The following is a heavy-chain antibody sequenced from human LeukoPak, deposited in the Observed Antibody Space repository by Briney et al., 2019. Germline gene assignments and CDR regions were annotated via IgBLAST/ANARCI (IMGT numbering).Heavy chain of an antibody. Sequence: GGSLRLSCEASGFSFTGYAMMWVRQAPGKGLKWIATLTGYGGAYYAGSGEGRFIVSRDISKNTFFLQMYSLRAEDTAVYYCAKGAAAGKVDWFDPWGQGTLVTVSS. V-gene: IGHV3-23*01. CDR1: GFSFTGYA. D-gene: IGHD6-13*01. CDR2: LTGYGGA. J-gene: IGHJ5*02. CDR3: AKGAAAGKVDWFDP.